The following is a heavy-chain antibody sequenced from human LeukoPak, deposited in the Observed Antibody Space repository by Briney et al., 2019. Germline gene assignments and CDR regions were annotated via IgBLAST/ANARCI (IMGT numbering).Heavy chain of an antibody. J-gene: IGHJ4*02. CDR1: GFTFSSYG. D-gene: IGHD5-12*01. CDR3: LKEYRGSNYFDY. V-gene: IGHV3-64D*08. CDR2: ISPNGGST. Sequence: SGGSLRLSCSASGFTFSSYGMHWVRQAPGKGLEYVSAISPNGGSTYYAESVRDRFTISRDNSKNILYLQMSSLRAEDTSVYHCLKEYRGSNYFDYWGQGTLVTVSS.